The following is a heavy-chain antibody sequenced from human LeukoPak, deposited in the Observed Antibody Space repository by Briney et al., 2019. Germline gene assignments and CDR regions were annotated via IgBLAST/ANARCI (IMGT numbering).Heavy chain of an antibody. D-gene: IGHD3-10*01. V-gene: IGHV3-30*02. CDR2: IRYDGSNK. J-gene: IGHJ5*02. CDR1: GFTFSSYG. CDR3: AKDGSGSYYAFDP. Sequence: PGGSLRLSCAASGFTFSSYGVHWVRQAPGKGLEWVAFIRYDGSNKYYADSVKGRFTISRDNSKNTLYLQMNSLRAEDTAVYYCAKDGSGSYYAFDPWGQGTLVTVSS.